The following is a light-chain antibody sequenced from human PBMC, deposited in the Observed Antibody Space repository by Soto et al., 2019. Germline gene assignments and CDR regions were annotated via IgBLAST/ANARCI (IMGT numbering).Light chain of an antibody. CDR2: DVS. J-gene: IGLJ1*01. CDR3: SSYISSSYYV. V-gene: IGLV2-14*01. CDR1: SSDVGGYNY. Sequence: QSALTQPASVSGSPGQSITISCTGTSSDVGGYNYVSWYQQHPGKAPKLMIYDVSNRPSGVSNRFSGSKSGNTASLTIAGLQAEDEADYYCSSYISSSYYVFGPGTKVTVL.